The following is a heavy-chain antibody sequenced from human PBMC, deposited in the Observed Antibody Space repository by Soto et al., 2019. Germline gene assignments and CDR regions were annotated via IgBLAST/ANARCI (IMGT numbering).Heavy chain of an antibody. V-gene: IGHV4-30-4*01. D-gene: IGHD1-26*01. CDR3: ARGPSGDKVDY. CDR1: GASVSNNYYY. J-gene: IGHJ4*02. Sequence: QVQLQESGPGLVEPSQTLSLTCTVSGASVSNNYYYWSWIRQPPGRGLEWIGHIYNSGSTYSNPCLKSRVIVSLDTAKNQFSLKLSSVTAADTAVYYCARGPSGDKVDYWGQGTLVTVSS. CDR2: IYNSGST.